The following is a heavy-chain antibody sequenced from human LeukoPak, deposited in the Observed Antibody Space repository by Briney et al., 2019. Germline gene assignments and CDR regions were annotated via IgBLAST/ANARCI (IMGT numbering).Heavy chain of an antibody. CDR1: GFTFSHYW. J-gene: IGHJ4*02. CDR2: IKQDGSEQ. D-gene: IGHD4/OR15-4a*01. V-gene: IGHV3-7*03. CDR3: ARGDLLVLTTGHFDY. Sequence: PGGSLRLSCAASGFTFSHYWMTWVRQAPGKGLQWVANIKQDGSEQYYLDSVKGRFIICRDDAKSSMNLQMNRLRAEGTAVYYCARGDLLVLTTGHFDYWGQGTLVTVSS.